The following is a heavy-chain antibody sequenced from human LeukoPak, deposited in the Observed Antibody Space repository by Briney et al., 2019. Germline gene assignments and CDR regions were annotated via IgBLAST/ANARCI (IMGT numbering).Heavy chain of an antibody. CDR3: ARDGARSGYSYGEYYFDY. J-gene: IGHJ4*02. D-gene: IGHD5-18*01. Sequence: SVKVSCKASGGTFSSYAISWVRQAPGQGLEWMGRIIPIFGTANYAQKFQGRVTITTDESTSTAYMELSSLRSEDTAVYYCARDGARSGYSYGEYYFDYWGQGTLVTVSS. CDR2: IIPIFGTA. CDR1: GGTFSSYA. V-gene: IGHV1-69*05.